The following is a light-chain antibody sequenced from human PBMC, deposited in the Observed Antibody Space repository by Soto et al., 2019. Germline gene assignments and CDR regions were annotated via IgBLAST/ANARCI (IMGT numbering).Light chain of an antibody. CDR2: DVT. V-gene: IGLV2-14*01. CDR3: SSYTSSSTLV. CDR1: NSDVGGYNF. J-gene: IGLJ1*01. Sequence: QSALTQPAFVSGSPGQSITISCTGTNSDVGGYNFVSWYQQHPGKVPKLMIYDVTNRPSGVSNRFSGSKSGNPASLTISGLQAEDEADYYCSSYTSSSTLVFGPGTKLPVL.